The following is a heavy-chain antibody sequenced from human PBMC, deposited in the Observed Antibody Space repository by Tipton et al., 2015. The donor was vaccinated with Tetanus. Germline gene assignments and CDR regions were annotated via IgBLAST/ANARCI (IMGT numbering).Heavy chain of an antibody. Sequence: LRLSCTVSGGSLRGGDHYWSWIRQPPGKGLEWLAYISSSGSTYYNPSIKSRVTISVDTSKNQFSLELSSVTAADTAVYYCARHSSLKALNYWGQGTLVTASS. V-gene: IGHV4-30-4*01. CDR2: ISSSGST. D-gene: IGHD3-9*01. J-gene: IGHJ4*02. CDR3: ARHSSLKALNY. CDR1: GGSLRGGDHY.